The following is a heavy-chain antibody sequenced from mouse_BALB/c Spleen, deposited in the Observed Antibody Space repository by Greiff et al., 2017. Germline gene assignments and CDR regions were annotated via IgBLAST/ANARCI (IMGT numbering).Heavy chain of an antibody. Sequence: VQLQQSGAELVRSGASVKLSCTASGFNIKDYYMHWVKQRPEQGLEWIGWIDPENGDTEYAPKFQGKATMTADTSSNTAYLQLSSLTSEDTAVYYCNAKDSSGYADYWGQGTTLTVSS. CDR3: NAKDSSGYADY. D-gene: IGHD3-2*01. CDR2: IDPENGDT. J-gene: IGHJ2*01. V-gene: IGHV14-4*02. CDR1: GFNIKDYY.